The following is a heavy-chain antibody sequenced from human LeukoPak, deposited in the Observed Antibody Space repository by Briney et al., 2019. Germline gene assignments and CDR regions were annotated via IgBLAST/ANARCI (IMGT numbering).Heavy chain of an antibody. CDR1: GFTFSSYG. CDR3: AKYGFFNYFDTSPDY. D-gene: IGHD3-22*01. CDR2: ISYDESNK. V-gene: IGHV3-30*18. Sequence: PGGSLRLSCAASGFTFSSYGMHWVRQAPGKGLEWVAVISYDESNKNYADSVKGRFTISRDNSKNTLYLQVNSLRVEDTAVYFCAKYGFFNYFDTSPDYWGQGTLVTVSS. J-gene: IGHJ4*02.